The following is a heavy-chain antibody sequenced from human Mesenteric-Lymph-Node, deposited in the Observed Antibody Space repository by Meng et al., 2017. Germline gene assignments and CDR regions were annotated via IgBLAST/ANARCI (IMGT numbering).Heavy chain of an antibody. Sequence: ASVKVSCKASGYTFTSYYMHWVRQAPGQGLEWMGIINPSGGSTSYAQKFQGRVTMTRDTSTSTVYMELSSLRSEDTAVYYCARDLLRFGEYALDAFDIWGQGTMVTVSS. CDR3: ARDLLRFGEYALDAFDI. J-gene: IGHJ3*02. D-gene: IGHD3-10*01. CDR1: GYTFTSYY. CDR2: INPSGGST. V-gene: IGHV1-46*01.